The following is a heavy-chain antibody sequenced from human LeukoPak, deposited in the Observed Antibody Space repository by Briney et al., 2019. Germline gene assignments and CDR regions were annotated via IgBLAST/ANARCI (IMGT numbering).Heavy chain of an antibody. J-gene: IGHJ2*01. CDR2: IYHSGST. CDR3: ARDRDWEYFDL. Sequence: NPSETLSLTCTVSGGSISTSSYYWGWIRQPPGKGLEWIESIYHSGSTYYNPSLKSRVTISVDTSKNQFSLKLSSVTAADTAVYYCARDRDWEYFDLWGRGTLVTVSS. V-gene: IGHV4-39*07. CDR1: GGSISTSSYY. D-gene: IGHD1-26*01.